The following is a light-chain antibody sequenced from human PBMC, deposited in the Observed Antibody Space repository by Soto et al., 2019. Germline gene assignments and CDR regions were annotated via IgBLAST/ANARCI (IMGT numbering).Light chain of an antibody. V-gene: IGLV1-51*01. Sequence: QSVLTQPPSVSAAPGQKVTISCSGSSSNIGNNYVSWYQQLPGTAPKLLIYDNDKRPSGIPDRFSGSKSGTSATLGITGLQTGDEADYYCGAWDGSLNTHVFGGETKLTVL. J-gene: IGLJ2*01. CDR3: GAWDGSLNTHV. CDR2: DND. CDR1: SSNIGNNY.